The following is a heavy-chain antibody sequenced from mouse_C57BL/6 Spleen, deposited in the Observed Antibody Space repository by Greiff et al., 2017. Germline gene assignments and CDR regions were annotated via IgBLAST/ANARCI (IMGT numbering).Heavy chain of an antibody. V-gene: IGHV1-61*01. CDR1: VYTFTSYW. D-gene: IGHD2-1*01. J-gene: IGHJ1*03. CDR2: IYPSDSET. CDR3: AGGGNYGWYFDV. Sequence: QVQLQQPGAELVRPGSSVKLSCKASVYTFTSYWLDWVKQRPGQGLEWIGNIYPSDSETHYNQKFKDKATLTLDKSSSTACMQLSSLTSEDSAVYSCAGGGNYGWYFDVWVTGTTLTVSS.